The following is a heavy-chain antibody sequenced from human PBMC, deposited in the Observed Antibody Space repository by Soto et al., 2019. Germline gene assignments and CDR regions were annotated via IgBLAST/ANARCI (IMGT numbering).Heavy chain of an antibody. V-gene: IGHV1-3*01. Sequence: GASVKVSCKASGYTFTSYAMHWVRQAPGQRLEWMGWINAGNGNTKYSQKFQGRVTITRDTSASTAYMELSSLRSEDTAVYYCAWDYCSGSQRPPNYYYYYMDVWDKGTTVTVSS. J-gene: IGHJ6*03. CDR2: INAGNGNT. CDR3: AWDYCSGSQRPPNYYYYYMDV. CDR1: GYTFTSYA. D-gene: IGHD3-10*01.